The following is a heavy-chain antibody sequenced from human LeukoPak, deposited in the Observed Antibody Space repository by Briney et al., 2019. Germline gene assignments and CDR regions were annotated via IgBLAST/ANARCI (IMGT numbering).Heavy chain of an antibody. CDR1: GFTFSSYA. J-gene: IGHJ4*02. CDR3: AKDAVGAATGAIDY. Sequence: GRSLRLSCPAPGFTFSSYAMGWVPQAPGKGLEWVSSITGSGGSTYYADSVKGRFTISRDNSKNTLYLQINSLRAEDTAVYYCAKDAVGAATGAIDYWGQGTLVTVSS. V-gene: IGHV3-23*01. CDR2: ITGSGGST. D-gene: IGHD6-13*01.